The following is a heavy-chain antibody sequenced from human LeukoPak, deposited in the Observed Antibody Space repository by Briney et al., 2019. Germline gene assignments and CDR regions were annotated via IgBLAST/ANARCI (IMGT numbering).Heavy chain of an antibody. CDR3: ARERRTAMSYNWFDP. V-gene: IGHV4-4*07. CDR1: GGSISSYY. J-gene: IGHJ5*02. Sequence: SETLSLTCTVSGGSISSYYWSWIRQPAGKGLEWNGRIYTSGSTNYNPSLKSRVTISVDKSKNQFSLKLSSVTAADTAVYYCARERRTAMSYNWFDPWGQGTLVTVSS. CDR2: IYTSGST. D-gene: IGHD5-18*01.